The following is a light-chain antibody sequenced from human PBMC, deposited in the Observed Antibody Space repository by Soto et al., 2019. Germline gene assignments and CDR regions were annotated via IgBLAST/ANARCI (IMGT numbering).Light chain of an antibody. J-gene: IGLJ2*01. CDR2: EVS. Sequence: QSALTQPPSVSGSPGQSITISCTGTSSDVGGYNFVSWYQQHPGKAPKLMIYEVSKRPSGVSNRFSGSKSGNTASLTISGLRAEDEADYYCSSYAGISYLEFGGGTKLTVL. CDR3: SSYAGISYLE. CDR1: SSDVGGYNF. V-gene: IGLV2-23*02.